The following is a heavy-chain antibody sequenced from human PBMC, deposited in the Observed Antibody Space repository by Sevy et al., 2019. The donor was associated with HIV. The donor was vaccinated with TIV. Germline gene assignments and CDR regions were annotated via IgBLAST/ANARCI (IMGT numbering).Heavy chain of an antibody. J-gene: IGHJ4*02. D-gene: IGHD1-26*01. CDR1: GFTFSDYA. CDR2: ISGRGDKT. Sequence: GGSLRLSCAASGFTFSDYAMTWVRQAPGKALEWVSAISGRGDKTFYTDSVKGRFTISRDSSKSTLYLQMNNLRVEDTAVYYCARDGVGATWHMRSLVWGQGTLVTVSS. V-gene: IGHV3-23*01. CDR3: ARDGVGATWHMRSLV.